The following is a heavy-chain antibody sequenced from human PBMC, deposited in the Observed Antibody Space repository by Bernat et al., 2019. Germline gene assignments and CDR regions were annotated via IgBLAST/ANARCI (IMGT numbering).Heavy chain of an antibody. CDR3: ARDKKNWFDP. CDR2: IYYSGST. V-gene: IGHV4-38-2*02. Sequence: VQLQESGPGLVKPSETLSLTCAVSGYSITSGFYWGWIRQPPGRGLEWIGYIYYSGSTNYNPSLKSRVTISVDTSKNQFSLKLSSVTAADTAVYYCARDKKNWFDPWGQGTLVTVSS. J-gene: IGHJ5*02. CDR1: GYSITSGFY.